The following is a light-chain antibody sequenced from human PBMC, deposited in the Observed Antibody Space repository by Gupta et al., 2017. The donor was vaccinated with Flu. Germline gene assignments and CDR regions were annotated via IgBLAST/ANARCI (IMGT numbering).Light chain of an antibody. Sequence: SYVLTQPPSVSVAPVPTATIPCGGNTIGRIRVHWCQQKAGQAPVLVLYDDTDRPSGIPERFSGSNSGSTATLTISRVEAEDEADYCCQVWDTDRDHPVFGGGTKLTV. V-gene: IGLV3-21*02. J-gene: IGLJ3*02. CDR2: DDT. CDR1: TIGRIR. CDR3: QVWDTDRDHPV.